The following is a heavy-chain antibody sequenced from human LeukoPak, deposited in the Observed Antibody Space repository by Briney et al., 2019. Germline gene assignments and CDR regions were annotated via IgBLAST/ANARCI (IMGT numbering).Heavy chain of an antibody. CDR1: GFTFRNVW. D-gene: IGHD3-10*01. J-gene: IGHJ4*02. CDR2: ISYDGSNK. Sequence: AGGSLRLSCAASGFTFRNVWMSWVRQAPGKGLEWVAVISYDGSNKYYADSVKGRFTISRDNSKNTLYLQMNSLRAEDTAVYYCAREATGDYFDYWGQGTLDTVSS. CDR3: AREATGDYFDY. V-gene: IGHV3-30-3*01.